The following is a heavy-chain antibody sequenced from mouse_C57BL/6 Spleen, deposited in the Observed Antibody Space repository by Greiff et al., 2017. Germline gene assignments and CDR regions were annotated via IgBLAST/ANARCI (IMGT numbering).Heavy chain of an antibody. CDR2: IYPGDGDT. D-gene: IGHD1-1*01. Sequence: VKLQESGPELVKPGASVKISCKASGYAFSSSWMNWVKQRPGKGLEWIGRIYPGDGDTNYNGKFKGKATLTADKSSSTAYMQLSSLTSEDSAVYFCARSGYYYGSSYYYFDYWGQGTTLTVSS. J-gene: IGHJ2*01. V-gene: IGHV1-82*01. CDR3: ARSGYYYGSSYYYFDY. CDR1: GYAFSSSW.